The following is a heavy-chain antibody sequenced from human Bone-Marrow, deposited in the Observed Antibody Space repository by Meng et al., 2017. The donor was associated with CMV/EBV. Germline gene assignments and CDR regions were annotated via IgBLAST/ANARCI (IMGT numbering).Heavy chain of an antibody. CDR3: AGTYSSPLDF. Sequence: GESLKISCSASGFTLSSNWMHWVRQAPGKGLVWVSRINSDGGSTNYADSVKGRFTISRDNARNTLHLQMNSLRADDTAVYYCAGTYSSPLDFWGRGPLVTVSS. V-gene: IGHV3-74*01. CDR1: GFTLSSNW. J-gene: IGHJ4*02. CDR2: INSDGGST. D-gene: IGHD3-22*01.